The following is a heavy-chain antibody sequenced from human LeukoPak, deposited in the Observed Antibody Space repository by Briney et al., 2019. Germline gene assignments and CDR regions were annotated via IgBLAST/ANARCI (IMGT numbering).Heavy chain of an antibody. Sequence: GGSLRLSCAASGFTFSSYGMHWVRQAPGKGLEWVAVIWYDGRNKYYADSEKGRFTISRDNSKNTLYLQMNSLRAEDTAVYYCARDPLVFGVVRALNRGTTADYWGQGTLVTVYS. V-gene: IGHV3-33*01. J-gene: IGHJ4*02. CDR2: IWYDGRNK. CDR1: GFTFSSYG. CDR3: ARDPLVFGVVRALNRGTTADY. D-gene: IGHD3-3*01.